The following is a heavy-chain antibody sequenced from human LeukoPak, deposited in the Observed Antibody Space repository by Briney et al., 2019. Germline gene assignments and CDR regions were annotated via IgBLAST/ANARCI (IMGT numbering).Heavy chain of an antibody. CDR1: GFTFDDYA. CDR2: ISWNSGTV. CDR3: ARGIQLWYFDAFDI. J-gene: IGHJ3*02. V-gene: IGHV3-9*01. Sequence: GGSLRLSCAASGFTFDDYAMHWVRQAPGKGLEWVSGISWNSGTVGYADSVKGRFTISRDNAKNSLYLQMNSLRAEDTAVYYCARGIQLWYFDAFDIWGQGTMVTVSS. D-gene: IGHD5-18*01.